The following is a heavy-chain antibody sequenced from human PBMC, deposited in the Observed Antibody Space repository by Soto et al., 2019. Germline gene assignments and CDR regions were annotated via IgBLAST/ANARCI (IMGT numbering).Heavy chain of an antibody. V-gene: IGHV4-59*01. J-gene: IGHJ6*02. CDR1: GGSISSYY. CDR3: ARDRALYYYYYGMDV. Sequence: PSETLSLTCTVSGGSISSYYWSWIRQPPGKGLEWIGYIYYSGSTNYNPSLKSRVTISVDTSKNQFSLKLSSVTAADTAVYYCARDRALYYYYYGMDVWGQGATVTVSS. CDR2: IYYSGST.